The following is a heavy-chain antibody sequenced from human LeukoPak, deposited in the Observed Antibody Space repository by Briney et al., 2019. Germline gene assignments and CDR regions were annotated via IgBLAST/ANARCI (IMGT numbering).Heavy chain of an antibody. J-gene: IGHJ4*02. V-gene: IGHV4-59*01. D-gene: IGHD3-10*01. CDR1: GASISSYY. Sequence: SETLSLTCTVSGASISSYYWSWIRQPPGKGLEWIGYFYYSGSTNYNPSLKSRVTLSVDTSKNQFSLKLSSVTAADTAVYYCARGAVRGVIDFDYWGQGTLVSVSS. CDR3: ARGAVRGVIDFDY. CDR2: FYYSGST.